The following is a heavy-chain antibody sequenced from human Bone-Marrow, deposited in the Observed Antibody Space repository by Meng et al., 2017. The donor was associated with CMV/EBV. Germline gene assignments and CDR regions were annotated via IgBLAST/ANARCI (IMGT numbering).Heavy chain of an antibody. CDR2: INSDGSST. J-gene: IGHJ6*02. CDR1: GFTFSSYW. Sequence: GESLKISCAASGFTFSSYWMHWVRQAPGKGLVWVSRINSDGSSTSYVDSVKGRFTIFRDNAKNTLYLQMNSLRAEDTAVYYCARDLYSSSWYEHYGMDVWGQGTTVTVSS. D-gene: IGHD6-13*01. V-gene: IGHV3-74*01. CDR3: ARDLYSSSWYEHYGMDV.